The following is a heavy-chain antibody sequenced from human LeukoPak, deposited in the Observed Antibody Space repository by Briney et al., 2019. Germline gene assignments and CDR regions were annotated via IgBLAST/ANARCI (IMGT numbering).Heavy chain of an antibody. CDR2: IGAVATTT. D-gene: IGHD3-16*01. CDR1: GFIFSSYA. J-gene: IGHJ4*02. CDR3: AHRGNYFDD. V-gene: IGHV3-23*01. Sequence: GGSLRLSCAASGFIFSSYAMSWVRQAPGKGLEWVSTIGAVATTTYYADSVKGRLTTSGDNSKNTLYLQLNSLRADDTAVYYCAHRGNYFDDWGQGTLVTVSS.